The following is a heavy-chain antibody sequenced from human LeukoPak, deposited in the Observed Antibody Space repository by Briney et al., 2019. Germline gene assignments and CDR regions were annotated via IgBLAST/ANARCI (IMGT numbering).Heavy chain of an antibody. Sequence: GGSLRLSCAASGFTFSTYAMSWVRQAPGKGLEWVSVLYSGGSTYYADSVKGRFTISRDNSKNTLYLQMNSLRPEDTAVYFCARDGRYASSWYRYFDLWGRGTLVSVSS. CDR3: ARDGRYASSWYRYFDL. CDR2: LYSGGST. J-gene: IGHJ2*01. D-gene: IGHD6-13*01. V-gene: IGHV3-66*02. CDR1: GFTFSTYA.